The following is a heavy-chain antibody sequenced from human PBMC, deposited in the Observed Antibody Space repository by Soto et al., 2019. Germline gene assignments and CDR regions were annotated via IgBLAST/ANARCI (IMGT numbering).Heavy chain of an antibody. V-gene: IGHV4-39*01. D-gene: IGHD3-22*01. CDR3: ENYYDSSGYYPYYYGMDV. J-gene: IGHJ6*02. CDR1: GGSISSSSYY. CDR2: IYYSGST. Sequence: SETLSLTCTVSGGSISSSSYYWGWIRQPPGKGLEWIGSIYYSGSTYYNPSLKSRVTISVDTSKNQFSLKLSSVTAADTAVYYCENYYDSSGYYPYYYGMDVWGQGTTVTVSS.